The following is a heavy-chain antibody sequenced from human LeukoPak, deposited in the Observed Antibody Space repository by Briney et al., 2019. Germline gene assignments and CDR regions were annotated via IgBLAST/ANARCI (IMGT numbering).Heavy chain of an antibody. CDR1: GFTFDDYA. Sequence: GGSLRLSCAASGFTFDDYAMHWVRQAPGKGLEWVSLISGDGGSTYYADSVKGLFTISRDNSKNSLYLQMNSLRTEDTALYYCAKDKWYCSSTSCYDYGMDVWGQGTTVTVSS. CDR3: AKDKWYCSSTSCYDYGMDV. J-gene: IGHJ6*02. V-gene: IGHV3-43*02. D-gene: IGHD2-2*01. CDR2: ISGDGGST.